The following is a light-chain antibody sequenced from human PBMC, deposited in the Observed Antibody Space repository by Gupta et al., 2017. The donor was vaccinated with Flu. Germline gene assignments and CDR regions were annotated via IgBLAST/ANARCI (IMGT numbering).Light chain of an antibody. CDR3: AAWDDSLNGFWA. CDR1: NSNIGTNT. V-gene: IGLV1-44*01. Sequence: QSVLTQPPSASGTPGQRVTISCSGSNSNIGTNTVNWYQQLPGTAPKLLIYNDNEWPSGVPDRFSGSKSGTSASLAISGLQSEDEADYYCAAWDDSLNGFWAFGGGTKPTVL. J-gene: IGLJ2*01. CDR2: NDN.